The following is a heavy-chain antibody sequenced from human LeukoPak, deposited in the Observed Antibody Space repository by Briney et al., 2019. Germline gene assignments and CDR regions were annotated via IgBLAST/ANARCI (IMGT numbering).Heavy chain of an antibody. D-gene: IGHD5-18*01. CDR1: GVSISSYY. Sequence: PSETLSLTCTVSGVSISSYYWSWIRQPPGKGLEWIGYIYYSGSTNYNPSLKSRVTISVDTSKNQFSLKLSSVTAADTAVYYCARAPLHWIQETVYFDYWGQGTLVTVSS. CDR3: ARAPLHWIQETVYFDY. CDR2: IYYSGST. J-gene: IGHJ4*02. V-gene: IGHV4-59*01.